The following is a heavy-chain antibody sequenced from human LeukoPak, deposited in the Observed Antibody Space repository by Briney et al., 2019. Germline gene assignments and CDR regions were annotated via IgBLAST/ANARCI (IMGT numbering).Heavy chain of an antibody. D-gene: IGHD6-19*01. CDR2: IGGSGVAT. Sequence: PGGSLRLSCAASGFTFSTYGMSSVRQAPGKGLEWVSGIGGSGVATYYADSVKGRSTISRDNAKNTLYLQMNSLRAEDTAVYYCARERTSGWDAFDFWGQGTLVTVSS. V-gene: IGHV3-23*01. CDR3: ARERTSGWDAFDF. CDR1: GFTFSTYG. J-gene: IGHJ4*02.